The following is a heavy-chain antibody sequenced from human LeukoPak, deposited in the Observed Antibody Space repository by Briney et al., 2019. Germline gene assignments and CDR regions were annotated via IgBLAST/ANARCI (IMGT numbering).Heavy chain of an antibody. V-gene: IGHV3-30*18. D-gene: IGHD3-9*01. Sequence: PGGSLRLSCAASGFTFSSYGMHWVRQAPGKGLEWVAVISYDGSNKYYADSVKGRFTISRDNSKNTLYLQMNSLRAEDTAVYYCAKDYDILVLLGAMDVWGKGTTVTVSS. CDR2: ISYDGSNK. CDR1: GFTFSSYG. J-gene: IGHJ6*04. CDR3: AKDYDILVLLGAMDV.